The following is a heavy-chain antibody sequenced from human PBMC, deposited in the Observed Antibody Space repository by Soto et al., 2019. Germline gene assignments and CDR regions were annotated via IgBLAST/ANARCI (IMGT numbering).Heavy chain of an antibody. D-gene: IGHD6-13*01. J-gene: IGHJ4*02. CDR2: VYYTGTT. CDR1: GGSISSYF. Sequence: SETLSLTCTVSGGSISSYFYIWVRQPPGKGLEWIGSVYYTGTTDYNPPLKSRVTISVDTSKTQFSLNLRSVTAADTAVYYCARDLAAVPRAFDYWGRGTLVTVPS. V-gene: IGHV4-59*01. CDR3: ARDLAAVPRAFDY.